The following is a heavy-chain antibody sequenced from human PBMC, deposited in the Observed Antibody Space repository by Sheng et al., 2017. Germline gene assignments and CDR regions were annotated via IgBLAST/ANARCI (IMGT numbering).Heavy chain of an antibody. CDR2: ISGSGGTT. V-gene: IGHV3-23*01. D-gene: IGHD2-2*01. J-gene: IGHJ6*03. CDR3: AKAPYQLLKGTYYYFMDV. CDR1: GFTFSSNA. Sequence: EVQLLESGGGLVQPGGSLRLSCAASGFTFSSNAMTWVRQAPGKGLEWVSVISGSGGTTFYADSVKGRFTMSRDNSYNTVYLQMNSLRAEDTAVYYCAKAPYQLLKGTYYYFMDVWGQGTTVTVSS.